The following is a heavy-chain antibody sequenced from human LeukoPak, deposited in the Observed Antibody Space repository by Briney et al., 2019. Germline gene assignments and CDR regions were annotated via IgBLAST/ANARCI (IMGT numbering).Heavy chain of an antibody. CDR1: GGSISSGNW. V-gene: IGHV4-4*02. D-gene: IGHD5-12*01. J-gene: IGHJ4*02. Sequence: PSETLSLTCAVSGGSISSGNWWSWVRQPPGKGLEWIGEIYHSGRTNYNPSLKSRVTISLDKSKNQFSLNLSSVTAADTALYYCASSDGQPPRFDSSYDVFDYWGQGTLVTVSS. CDR3: ASSDGQPPRFDSSYDVFDY. CDR2: IYHSGRT.